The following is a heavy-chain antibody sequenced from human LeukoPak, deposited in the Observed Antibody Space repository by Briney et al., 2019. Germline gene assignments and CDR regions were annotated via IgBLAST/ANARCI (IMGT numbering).Heavy chain of an antibody. J-gene: IGHJ6*02. CDR1: GFNFNTYS. Sequence: GGSLRLSCAVSGFNFNTYSMNWVRQAPGKGPEWVSSISSTSNYIYYAESVKGRFAVSRDNAKNPLYLQMNSLRADDTAVYYCARAGDILLVSYFHYYGMDVWGQGTTVIVSS. V-gene: IGHV3-21*01. D-gene: IGHD7-27*01. CDR2: ISSTSNYI. CDR3: ARAGDILLVSYFHYYGMDV.